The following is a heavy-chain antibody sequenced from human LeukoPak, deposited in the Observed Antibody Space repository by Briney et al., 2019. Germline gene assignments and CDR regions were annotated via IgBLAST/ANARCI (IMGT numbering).Heavy chain of an antibody. Sequence: GGSLRLSCAASGFTFDDYAMHWVRQAPGKGLEWVSGISWNSGSIGHADSVKGRFTISRDNAKNSLYLQMNSLRTEDTALYYCAKAGGYYYDSSGAAEFFDYWGQGTLVTVSS. J-gene: IGHJ4*02. V-gene: IGHV3-9*01. CDR2: ISWNSGSI. CDR1: GFTFDDYA. CDR3: AKAGGYYYDSSGAAEFFDY. D-gene: IGHD3-22*01.